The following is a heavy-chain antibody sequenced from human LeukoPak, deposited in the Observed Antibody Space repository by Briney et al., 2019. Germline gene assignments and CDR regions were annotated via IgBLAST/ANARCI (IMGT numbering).Heavy chain of an antibody. V-gene: IGHV1-69*13. J-gene: IGHJ6*02. Sequence: SLKVSCKASGGTFSSYAISWVRQAPGQGLEWMGRIIPIFGTANYAQKFQGRVTITADESTSTAYMELSSLRSEDTAVYYCARDRMTPYGYSGYGEYGMDVWGQGTAVTVSS. D-gene: IGHD5-12*01. CDR2: IIPIFGTA. CDR3: ARDRMTPYGYSGYGEYGMDV. CDR1: GGTFSSYA.